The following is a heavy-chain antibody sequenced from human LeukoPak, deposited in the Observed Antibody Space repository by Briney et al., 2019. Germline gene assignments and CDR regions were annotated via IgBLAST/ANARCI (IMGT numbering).Heavy chain of an antibody. CDR1: GYSLTSYW. J-gene: IGHJ4*02. Sequence: PGESLKLSCKGSGYSLTSYWIGWGRPLPGKGLGLGGIIYPGDSDTRYNPSFESQVTTPADKSISTAYLQWRSLKASDTAMYYCARHPGFDYGGQGTLVTVSS. CDR2: IYPGDSDT. V-gene: IGHV5-51*01. CDR3: ARHPGFDY.